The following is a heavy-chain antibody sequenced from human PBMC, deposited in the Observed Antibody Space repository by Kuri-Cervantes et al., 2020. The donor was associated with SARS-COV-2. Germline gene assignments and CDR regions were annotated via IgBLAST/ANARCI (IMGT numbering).Heavy chain of an antibody. Sequence: GGSLRLSCAASGFTYSSNAMHWVRQAPGKGLEWVAVISYDGSDKIYADSVKGRFTISRDNSKNTLYLQMNSLRAEDTAVYYCARDADTIFGVDEFFDYWGQGTLVTVSS. D-gene: IGHD3-3*01. J-gene: IGHJ4*02. CDR3: ARDADTIFGVDEFFDY. CDR2: ISYDGSDK. CDR1: GFTYSSNA. V-gene: IGHV3-30*04.